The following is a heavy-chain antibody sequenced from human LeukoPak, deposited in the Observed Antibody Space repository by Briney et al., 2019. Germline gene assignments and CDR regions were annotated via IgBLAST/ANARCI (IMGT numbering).Heavy chain of an antibody. Sequence: GASVKVSCKGSGYTLTELSMHLVRHAHGKGLELMGGFDPEDGETIYAQKFQGRVTMTEDTSTDTAYMELSSLRSEDTAVYYCATKGQWLVGPFGNWGQGTLVTVSS. J-gene: IGHJ4*02. CDR2: FDPEDGET. V-gene: IGHV1-24*01. D-gene: IGHD6-19*01. CDR1: GYTLTELS. CDR3: ATKGQWLVGPFGN.